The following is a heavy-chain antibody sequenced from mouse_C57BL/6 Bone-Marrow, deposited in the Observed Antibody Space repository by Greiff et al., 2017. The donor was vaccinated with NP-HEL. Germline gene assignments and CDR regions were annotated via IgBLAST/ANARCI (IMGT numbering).Heavy chain of an antibody. CDR3: ARPGYYGSSYGGFAY. CDR2: INPDSSTI. D-gene: IGHD1-1*01. Sequence: DVMLVESGGGLVQPGGSLKLSCAASGIDFSRYWMSWVRRAPGKGLEWIGEINPDSSTINYAPSLKDKFIISRDNAKNTLYLQMSKVRSEDTALYYCARPGYYGSSYGGFAYWGQGTLVTVSA. J-gene: IGHJ3*01. CDR1: GIDFSRYW. V-gene: IGHV4-1*01.